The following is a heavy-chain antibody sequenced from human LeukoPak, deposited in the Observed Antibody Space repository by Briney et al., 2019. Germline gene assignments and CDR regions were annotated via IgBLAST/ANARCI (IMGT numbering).Heavy chain of an antibody. CDR1: GGSFSGYY. J-gene: IGHJ6*03. Sequence: PSETLSLTCAVYGGSFSGYYWSWIRQPPGKGLEWIGSIYYSGSTYYNPSLKSRVTISVDTSKNQFSLKLSSVTAADTAVYYCARVSIAARNYYYYYMDVWGKGTTVTVSS. V-gene: IGHV4-34*01. CDR2: IYYSGST. D-gene: IGHD6-6*01. CDR3: ARVSIAARNYYYYYMDV.